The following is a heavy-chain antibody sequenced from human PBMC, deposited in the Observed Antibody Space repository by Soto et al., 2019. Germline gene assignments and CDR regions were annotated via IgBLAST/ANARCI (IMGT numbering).Heavy chain of an antibody. Sequence: GGSLRLSCTASGFTFSHHWMHWVRQAPGKGLIWVSRIHVGGSFTDYADSVKGRFTISRGDAKNTLILQMNNLRAEDTAVHYCVRGTSAWSGKDYWGQGTLVTVSS. CDR2: IHVGGSFT. CDR3: VRGTSAWSGKDY. CDR1: GFTFSHHW. V-gene: IGHV3-74*01. J-gene: IGHJ4*02. D-gene: IGHD3-3*01.